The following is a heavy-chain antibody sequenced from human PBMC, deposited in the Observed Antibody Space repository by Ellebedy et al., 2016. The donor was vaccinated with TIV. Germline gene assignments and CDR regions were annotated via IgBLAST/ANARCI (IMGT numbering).Heavy chain of an antibody. CDR2: ISGSGGST. CDR3: AKDLHYWSAADY. D-gene: IGHD3-3*02. V-gene: IGHV3-23*01. J-gene: IGHJ4*02. Sequence: GGSLRLSCAASGFTFSGYAMSWVRQAPGKGLEWVSAISGSGGSTYYADSVKGRFTISRDNSKNTLYLQMNSLRAEDTAVYYCAKDLHYWSAADYWGQGTLVTVSS. CDR1: GFTFSGYA.